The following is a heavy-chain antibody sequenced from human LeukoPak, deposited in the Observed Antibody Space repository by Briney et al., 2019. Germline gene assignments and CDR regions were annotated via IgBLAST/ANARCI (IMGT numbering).Heavy chain of an antibody. D-gene: IGHD3-10*01. V-gene: IGHV4-34*01. CDR2: INHSGST. CDR3: ARAPGSGSYYNQNPYYYGMDV. J-gene: IGHJ6*02. Sequence: PSETLSLTCAVYGGSFSGYYWSWIRQPPGKGLEWIGEINHSGSTNYNPSLKSRVTISVDTSKNQFSLKLSSVTAADTAVYYCARAPGSGSYYNQNPYYYGMDVWGQGATVTVSS. CDR1: GGSFSGYY.